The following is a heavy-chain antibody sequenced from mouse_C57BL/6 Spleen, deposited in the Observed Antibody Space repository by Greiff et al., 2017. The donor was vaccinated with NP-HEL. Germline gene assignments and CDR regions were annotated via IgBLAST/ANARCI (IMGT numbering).Heavy chain of an antibody. Sequence: EVQLVESGEGLVKPGGSLKLSCAASGFTFSSYAMSWVRQTPEKRLEWVAYISSGGDYIYYADTVKGRFTISRDNARNTLYLQMSSLKSEDTAMYYCTRERSSNYKGWNAMDYWGQGTSVTVSS. CDR2: ISSGGDYI. CDR3: TRERSSNYKGWNAMDY. D-gene: IGHD2-5*01. CDR1: GFTFSSYA. V-gene: IGHV5-9-1*02. J-gene: IGHJ4*01.